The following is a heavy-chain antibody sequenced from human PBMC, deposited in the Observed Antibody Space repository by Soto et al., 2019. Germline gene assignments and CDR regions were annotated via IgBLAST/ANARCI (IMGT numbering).Heavy chain of an antibody. Sequence: ASVNVSCKASGYTFTGYYMHWVRQAPGQGLEWMGWINPNSGGTNYAQKFQGRVTMTRDTSISTAYMELSRLRSDDTAVYYCARKGDSGYDHPHFDYWGQGTLVTVSS. J-gene: IGHJ4*02. D-gene: IGHD5-12*01. V-gene: IGHV1-2*02. CDR2: INPNSGGT. CDR3: ARKGDSGYDHPHFDY. CDR1: GYTFTGYY.